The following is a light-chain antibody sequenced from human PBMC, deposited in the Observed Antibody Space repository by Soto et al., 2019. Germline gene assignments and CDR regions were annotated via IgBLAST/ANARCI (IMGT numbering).Light chain of an antibody. CDR3: QQTNDNPRT. J-gene: IGKJ1*01. V-gene: IGKV3-11*01. CDR2: DVS. Sequence: IVLTQSPATLSLSPGERATLSCRASQSVSGYLAWYQQKPGQAPRLLIYDVSSRATGIPARFSGSGSGTDFTLTITNLQPEDVATYYCQQTNDNPRTFGQGTKVEIK. CDR1: QSVSGY.